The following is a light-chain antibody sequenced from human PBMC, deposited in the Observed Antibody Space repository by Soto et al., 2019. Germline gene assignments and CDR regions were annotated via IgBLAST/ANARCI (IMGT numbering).Light chain of an antibody. CDR2: EVS. CDR3: SSYAGSNNLV. V-gene: IGLV2-8*01. Sequence: QSVLTQPPSVSGSPGQSVTISCTGTSSDVGAYNYVSWYQQHPGKAPKLMIYEVSKRPSGVPDRFSGSKSGNTASLTVSGLQAEDEADYYCSSYAGSNNLVFGGGTKLTVL. CDR1: SSDVGAYNY. J-gene: IGLJ3*02.